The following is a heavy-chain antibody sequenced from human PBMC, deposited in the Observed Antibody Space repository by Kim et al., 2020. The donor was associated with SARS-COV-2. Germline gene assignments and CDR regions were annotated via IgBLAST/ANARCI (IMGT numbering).Heavy chain of an antibody. V-gene: IGHV3-21*04. J-gene: IGHJ6*02. CDR1: GFTFSSYS. CDR2: ISSSSSYI. CDR3: ARGDSRDYYGMDV. Sequence: GGSLRLSCAASGFTFSSYSMNWVRQAPGKGLEWVSSISSSSSYIYYADSVKGRFTISRDNAKNSLYLQMNSLRAEDTAVYYCARGDSRDYYGMDVWGQGTTVTVSS.